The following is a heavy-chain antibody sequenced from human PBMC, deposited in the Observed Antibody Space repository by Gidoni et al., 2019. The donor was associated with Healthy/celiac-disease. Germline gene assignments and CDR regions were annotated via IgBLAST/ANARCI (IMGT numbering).Heavy chain of an antibody. V-gene: IGHV4-39*01. CDR2: IYYSGST. Sequence: QLQLQESGPGLVKPSETLSLTCTVSGGSISSSSYYWGWIRQPPGKGLEWIGSIYYSGSTYYNPSLKSRVTISVDTSKNQFSLKLSSVTAADTAVYYCARHKKEIHIVVVTAGSGWFDPWGQGTLVTVSS. D-gene: IGHD2-21*02. CDR1: GGSISSSSYY. CDR3: ARHKKEIHIVVVTAGSGWFDP. J-gene: IGHJ5*02.